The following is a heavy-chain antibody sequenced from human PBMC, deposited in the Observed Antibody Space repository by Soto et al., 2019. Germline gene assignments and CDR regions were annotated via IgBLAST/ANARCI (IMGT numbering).Heavy chain of an antibody. CDR3: AKDQDYYDSSGYLDY. J-gene: IGHJ4*02. Sequence: PGGSLRLSCAASGFTFSSYAVSWVRQAPGKGLEWVSTISGSGGSTYYADSVKGRFTISRDNSRNTLYLQMNSLRAEDTAVYYCAKDQDYYDSSGYLDYWGQGTLVTVSS. D-gene: IGHD3-22*01. V-gene: IGHV3-23*01. CDR2: ISGSGGST. CDR1: GFTFSSYA.